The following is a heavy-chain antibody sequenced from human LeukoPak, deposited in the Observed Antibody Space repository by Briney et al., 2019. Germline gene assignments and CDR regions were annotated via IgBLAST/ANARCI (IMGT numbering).Heavy chain of an antibody. CDR1: GFTFDDYA. D-gene: IGHD3-10*01. J-gene: IGHJ6*02. Sequence: GGSQRLSCATSGFTFDDYAMHWVRQAPGKGLEWVSGISWNSGSIGYADSVKGRFTISRDNAKNSLYLQMNSLRAEDTALYYCAKDSGSYGMDVWGQGTTVTVSS. CDR2: ISWNSGSI. V-gene: IGHV3-9*01. CDR3: AKDSGSYGMDV.